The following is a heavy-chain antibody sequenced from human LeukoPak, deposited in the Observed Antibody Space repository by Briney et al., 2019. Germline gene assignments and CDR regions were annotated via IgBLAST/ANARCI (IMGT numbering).Heavy chain of an antibody. Sequence: SETLPLTCAVYGGSFSGYYWSWIRQPPGKGLEWIGYIYYSGSTNYNPSLKSRVTISVDTSKNQFSLKLSSVTAADTAVYYCAREISGSGSYYKLNSFDYWGQGTLVTVSS. V-gene: IGHV4-59*01. J-gene: IGHJ4*02. CDR1: GGSFSGYY. CDR3: AREISGSGSYYKLNSFDY. D-gene: IGHD3-10*01. CDR2: IYYSGST.